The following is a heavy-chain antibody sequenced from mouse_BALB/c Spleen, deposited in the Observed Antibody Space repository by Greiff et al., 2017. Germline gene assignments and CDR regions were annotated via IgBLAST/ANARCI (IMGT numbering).Heavy chain of an antibody. CDR2: IYPGDGDT. CDR1: GYAFSSSW. V-gene: IGHV1-82*01. Sequence: QVQLKESGPELVKPGASVKISCKASGYAFSSSWMNWVKQRPGQGLEWIGRIYPGDGDTNYNGKFKGKATLTADKSSSTAYMQLSSLTSVDSAVYFCARLLSSWYFDVWGAGTTVTVSS. J-gene: IGHJ1*01. D-gene: IGHD1-1*02. CDR3: ARLLSSWYFDV.